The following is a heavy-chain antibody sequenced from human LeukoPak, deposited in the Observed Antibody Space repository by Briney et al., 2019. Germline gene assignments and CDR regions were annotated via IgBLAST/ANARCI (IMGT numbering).Heavy chain of an antibody. CDR1: GFTFSNFA. D-gene: IGHD3-16*01. Sequence: GGSLRLSCAASGFTFSNFAMSWFRQAPGRGLEWVSAAGTATDTSYADSVKGRFTISRDNSKNTLYLQMNSLGAEDTAVYYCAKEGSRRRFVFDSWGRGTLVTVSS. CDR3: AKEGSRRRFVFDS. CDR2: AGTATDT. V-gene: IGHV3-23*01. J-gene: IGHJ4*02.